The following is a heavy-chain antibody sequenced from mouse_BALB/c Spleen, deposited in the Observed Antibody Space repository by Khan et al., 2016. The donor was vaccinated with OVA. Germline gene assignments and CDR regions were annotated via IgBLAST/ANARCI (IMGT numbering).Heavy chain of an antibody. V-gene: IGHV2-6-1*01. CDR3: ARQPYYHYNIMDY. J-gene: IGHJ4*01. CDR2: IWSDGST. D-gene: IGHD2-10*01. CDR1: GFSFTNYG. Sequence: QVQLKESGPGLVAPSQNLSITCTISGFSFTNYGIHWVRQPPGKGLEWLVVIWSDGSTTYNSALKSRLTISKDNSKSQVFLKMNSLQTDDTAMYFCARQPYYHYNIMDYWGQGTSVTVSS.